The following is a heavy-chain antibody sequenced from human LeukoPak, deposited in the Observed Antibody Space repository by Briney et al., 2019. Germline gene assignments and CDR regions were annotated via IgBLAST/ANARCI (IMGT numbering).Heavy chain of an antibody. CDR2: IYFSGTT. CDR3: AREGGPYRPLDY. J-gene: IGHJ4*02. CDR1: GGSISSYY. V-gene: IGHV4-59*12. Sequence: SETLSLTCTVSGGSISSYYWSWIRQPPGKALEWIGYIYFSGTTNYNPSLKSRVTISVDTSKNQFSLKLSSVTAADTAVYYCAREGGPYRPLDYSGQGTLVTVAS.